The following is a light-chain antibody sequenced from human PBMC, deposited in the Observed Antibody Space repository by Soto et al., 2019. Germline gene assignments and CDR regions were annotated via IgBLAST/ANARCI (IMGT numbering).Light chain of an antibody. Sequence: DIQMTQSPSSLYASVGDRVTITCRASQSISSYLHGYQQRPGKAPKLLIYAASNLQRGVPSRFSASGSGTDFTLTLNSMQPEDFATYYCQQGYSTPGTFGQGTKVEIK. CDR3: QQGYSTPGT. V-gene: IGKV1-39*01. CDR1: QSISSY. CDR2: AAS. J-gene: IGKJ1*01.